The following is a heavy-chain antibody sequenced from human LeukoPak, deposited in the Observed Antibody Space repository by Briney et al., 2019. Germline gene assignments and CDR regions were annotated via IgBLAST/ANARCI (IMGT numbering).Heavy chain of an antibody. CDR2: LYWNDDK. V-gene: IGHV2-5*01. CDR1: GFSLSTSGVG. J-gene: IGHJ4*02. Sequence: SGPTLVKPTQTLTLTCTFSGFSLSTSGVGVGWIRQPPGKALEWLALLYWNDDKRYSPYLKGRLTITKDVSNNQVVLTMTNMDPVDTATYYCADLDDFWSGYQHGGGRSYFDYWGQGTLVTVSS. D-gene: IGHD3-3*01. CDR3: ADLDDFWSGYQHGGGRSYFDY.